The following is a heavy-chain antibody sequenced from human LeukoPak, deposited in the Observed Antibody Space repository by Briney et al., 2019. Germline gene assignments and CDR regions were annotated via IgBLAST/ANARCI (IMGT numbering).Heavy chain of an antibody. J-gene: IGHJ6*02. D-gene: IGHD2-21*01. CDR3: AKDHERAYCGGDCYYGMDV. V-gene: IGHV3-21*01. CDR1: GFTFSSYS. Sequence: GGSLRLSCAASGFTFSSYSMNWVRQAPGKGLEWVSSISSSSSYIYYADSVKGRFTISRDNAKNSLYLQMNSLRAEDTAVYYCAKDHERAYCGGDCYYGMDVWGQGTTVTVSS. CDR2: ISSSSSYI.